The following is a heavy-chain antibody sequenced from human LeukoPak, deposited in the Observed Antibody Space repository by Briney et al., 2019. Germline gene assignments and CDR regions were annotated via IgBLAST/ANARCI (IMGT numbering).Heavy chain of an antibody. J-gene: IGHJ3*02. Sequence: GGSLRLSCAASRFTFSTYWMSWVRQAPGKGLEWVANIKQDGREKYYVDSVKGRFTISRDNAKNSLYLQMNSLRAEDTAVFYCARSRSMALHDAFDIWGQGTMVTVSS. CDR3: ARSRSMALHDAFDI. D-gene: IGHD2-2*01. V-gene: IGHV3-7*01. CDR1: RFTFSTYW. CDR2: IKQDGREK.